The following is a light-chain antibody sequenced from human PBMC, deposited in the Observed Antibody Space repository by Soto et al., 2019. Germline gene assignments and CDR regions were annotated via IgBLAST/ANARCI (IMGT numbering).Light chain of an antibody. CDR2: WAS. V-gene: IGKV4-1*01. Sequence: DIVMSQSPDSLAVSLGERATIDCKSSQSLLYNSNNRNYLAWYQQKPGQPPKLLIHWASTWESGVPDRFSGSGSGTDFTLTISSLQAEDVALYYCQQYLITPPTFGQGTKVEIK. CDR3: QQYLITPPT. CDR1: QSLLYNSNNRNY. J-gene: IGKJ1*01.